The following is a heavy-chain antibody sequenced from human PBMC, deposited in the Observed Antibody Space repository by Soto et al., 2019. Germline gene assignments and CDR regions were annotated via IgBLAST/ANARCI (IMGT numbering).Heavy chain of an antibody. J-gene: IGHJ4*02. V-gene: IGHV4-39*01. CDR2: IYFSGST. Sequence: PSETLSLTCTVSGVSLTSSSYYWGWIRQPPGKGLERIGSIYFSGSTYYSPSLKSRVTLSADTSRNQFSLTMNSLTATDTAVYYCVGSGRWEAPQDYWGRGTLVTVSS. CDR3: VGSGRWEAPQDY. CDR1: GVSLTSSSYY. D-gene: IGHD1-26*01.